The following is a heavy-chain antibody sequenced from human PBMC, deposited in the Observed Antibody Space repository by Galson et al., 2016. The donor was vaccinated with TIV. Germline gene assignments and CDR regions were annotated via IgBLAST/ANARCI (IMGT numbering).Heavy chain of an antibody. Sequence: TLSLTCNVSGGSISSGAYHWSWIRQHPGKALEWIGNIYDSGSTHYNPSLQSRATISVDTSQNHFSLKLTSATAADTAVYYCARWAESGSYYDYFQHWGQGTLVTVSS. CDR3: ARWAESGSYYDYFQH. CDR1: GGSISSGAYH. D-gene: IGHD1-26*01. CDR2: IYDSGST. J-gene: IGHJ1*01. V-gene: IGHV4-31*03.